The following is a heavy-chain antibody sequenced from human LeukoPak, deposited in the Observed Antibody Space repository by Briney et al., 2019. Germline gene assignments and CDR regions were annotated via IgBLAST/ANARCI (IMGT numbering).Heavy chain of an antibody. V-gene: IGHV1-18*01. J-gene: IGHJ6*03. CDR2: IITYNGNT. CDR1: GYTFTSYG. D-gene: IGHD4-17*01. Sequence: ASVKVSCKTSGYTFTSYGLSWVRQAPGQGVEWMGCIITYNGNTYYSQKLQGRVTMTTDPSTSTAYMELRSLRSDDTAVYYCAKTTVTSEEYFYYYMDVWGKGTTVTVSS. CDR3: AKTTVTSEEYFYYYMDV.